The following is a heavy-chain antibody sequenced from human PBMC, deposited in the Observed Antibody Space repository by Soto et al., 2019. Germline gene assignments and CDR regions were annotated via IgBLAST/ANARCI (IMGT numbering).Heavy chain of an antibody. J-gene: IGHJ4*02. V-gene: IGHV3-23*01. CDR1: GFTFSSYA. Sequence: GGSLRLSCAASGFTFSSYAMSWVRQAPGKGLEWVSAISGSGGSTYYADSVKGRFTISRDNSKNTLYLQMNSLRAEDTAVYYCAKDYIRSYSSPILDYWGQGTLVTVSS. CDR2: ISGSGGST. CDR3: AKDYIRSYSSPILDY. D-gene: IGHD6-13*01.